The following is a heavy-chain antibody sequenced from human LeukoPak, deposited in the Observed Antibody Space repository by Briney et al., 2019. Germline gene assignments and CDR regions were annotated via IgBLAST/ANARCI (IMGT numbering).Heavy chain of an antibody. D-gene: IGHD2-15*01. V-gene: IGHV4-59*08. J-gene: IGHJ6*02. CDR2: IYNSGST. CDR3: ARHRCSDGSCYPDGMDV. Sequence: SSETLSLTCTVSGGSIRSYYWSWIRQPPGKGLEWIAYIYNSGSTNYNPSLKSRATVSLDTSRNQFSLKLRSVTATDTAVYYCARHRCSDGSCYPDGMDVWGQGTTVTVSS. CDR1: GGSIRSYY.